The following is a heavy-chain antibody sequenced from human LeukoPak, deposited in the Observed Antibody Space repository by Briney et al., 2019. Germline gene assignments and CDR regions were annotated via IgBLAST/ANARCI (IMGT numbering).Heavy chain of an antibody. CDR3: AREPTYSSSWYTSCDY. V-gene: IGHV3-48*01. J-gene: IGHJ4*02. CDR1: GFNFNNYN. Sequence: GGSLRLSCAASGFNFNNYNMNWVRQAPGKGLEWVSYITLSSSSIYYADSVKGRFTISRDNAKNSLYLQMNSLRAEDSAVYYCAREPTYSSSWYTSCDYWGQGTLVTVSS. CDR2: ITLSSSSI. D-gene: IGHD6-13*01.